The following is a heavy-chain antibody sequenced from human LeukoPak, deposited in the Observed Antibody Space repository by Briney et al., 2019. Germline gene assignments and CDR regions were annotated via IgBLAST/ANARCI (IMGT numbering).Heavy chain of an antibody. J-gene: IGHJ5*02. CDR2: IYYSGST. CDR1: GGSISSYY. CDR3: ARVGGTTVTYWYNWFGP. V-gene: IGHV4-59*01. D-gene: IGHD4-17*01. Sequence: SETLSLTCTVSGGSISSYYWSWIRQPPGKGLEWIGYIYYSGSTNYNPSLKSRVTISVDTSKNQFSLKLSSVTAADTAVYYCARVGGTTVTYWYNWFGPWGQGTLVTVSS.